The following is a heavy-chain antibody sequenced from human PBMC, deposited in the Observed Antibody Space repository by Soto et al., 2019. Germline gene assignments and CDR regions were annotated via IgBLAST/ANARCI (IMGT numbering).Heavy chain of an antibody. CDR2: ISYDGSNK. J-gene: IGHJ4*02. V-gene: IGHV3-30-3*01. CDR1: GFTFSSYA. CDR3: ARDAKTGTPIMRGY. D-gene: IGHD1-1*01. Sequence: HPGGSLRLSCAASGFTFSSYAMHWVRQAPGKGLEWVAVISYDGSNKYYADSVKGRFTISRDNSKNTLYLQMNSLRAEDTAVYYCARDAKTGTPIMRGYWGQGTLVTVSS.